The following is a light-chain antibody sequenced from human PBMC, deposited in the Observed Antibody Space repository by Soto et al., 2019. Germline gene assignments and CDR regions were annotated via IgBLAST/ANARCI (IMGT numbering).Light chain of an antibody. CDR1: SSNIGTYV. Sequence: QSVLTQPPSASGTPGQRVSISCSGSSSNIGTYVVSWYQHLPGTAPKLLIYSNYQRPSGVPDRFSGSKSGTSASLVISGLQADDEADYYCSAWDESLVGQVMFGGGTKLTVL. V-gene: IGLV1-44*01. CDR3: SAWDESLVGQVM. CDR2: SNY. J-gene: IGLJ3*02.